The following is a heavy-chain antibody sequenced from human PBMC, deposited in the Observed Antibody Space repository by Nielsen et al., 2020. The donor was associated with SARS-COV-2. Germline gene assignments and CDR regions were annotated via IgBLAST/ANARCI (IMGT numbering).Heavy chain of an antibody. CDR3: AKAPSYYDILTGSYYYYGMDV. Sequence: SLKISCAASGFTFDDYAMHWVRRAPGKGLEWVSGISWNSGSIGYADSVKGRFTISRDNAKNSLYLQMNSLRAEDTALYYCAKAPSYYDILTGSYYYYGMDVWGQGTTVTVSS. CDR1: GFTFDDYA. V-gene: IGHV3-9*01. D-gene: IGHD3-9*01. J-gene: IGHJ6*02. CDR2: ISWNSGSI.